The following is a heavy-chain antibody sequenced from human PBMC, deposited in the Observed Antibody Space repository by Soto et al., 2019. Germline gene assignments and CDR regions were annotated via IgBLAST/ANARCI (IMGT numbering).Heavy chain of an antibody. CDR1: GGSFSGYY. J-gene: IGHJ6*03. Sequence: PSETLSLTCAVYGGSFSGYYWSWIRQPPGKGLEWIGEINHSGSTNYNPSLKSRVTISVDTFKNQFSLKLSSVTAADTAVYYCARGSKATTDYYYYMDVWGKGTTVTVSS. V-gene: IGHV4-34*01. CDR2: INHSGST. D-gene: IGHD5-12*01. CDR3: ARGSKATTDYYYYMDV.